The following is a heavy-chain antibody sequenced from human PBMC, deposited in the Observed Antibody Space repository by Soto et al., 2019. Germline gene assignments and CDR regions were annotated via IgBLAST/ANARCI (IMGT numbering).Heavy chain of an antibody. Sequence: PWGALSLSFAASGFTFSSYAMSWVRQAPGKGLEWVSAISGSGGSTYYADSVKGRFTISRDNSKNTLYLQMNSLRAEDTAVYFCARGRTTLAYWGQGTLVTVSS. V-gene: IGHV3-23*01. CDR3: ARGRTTLAY. CDR1: GFTFSSYA. D-gene: IGHD4-17*01. CDR2: ISGSGGST. J-gene: IGHJ4*02.